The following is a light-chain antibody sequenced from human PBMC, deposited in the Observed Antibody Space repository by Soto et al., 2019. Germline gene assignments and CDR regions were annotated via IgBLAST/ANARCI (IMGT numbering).Light chain of an antibody. Sequence: ERVMTQSPATLSVSPGERATLSCRASQSVSSNLAWYQQKPGQAPRLLIYGTSTRATGIPARFSGSGSGTQFTLTISRLEPEDFAVYYCQQFSSYPLTFGGGTK. J-gene: IGKJ4*01. CDR3: QQFSSYPLT. CDR1: QSVSSN. CDR2: GTS. V-gene: IGKV3-15*01.